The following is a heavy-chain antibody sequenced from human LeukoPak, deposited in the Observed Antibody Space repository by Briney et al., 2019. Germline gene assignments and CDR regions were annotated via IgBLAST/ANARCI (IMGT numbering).Heavy chain of an antibody. CDR3: ARRVGSSSWFFDY. J-gene: IGHJ4*02. V-gene: IGHV5-51*01. CDR2: IYPGDSDT. CDR1: GYHFTSYW. D-gene: IGHD6-13*01. Sequence: GESLQISCKGSGYHFTSYWIAWVRPMPGKGLEWMGIIYPGDSDTRYSPSFQGQVTISADKSISTAYLQWSSLKASDTAMYYCARRVGSSSWFFDYWGQGTLVTVSS.